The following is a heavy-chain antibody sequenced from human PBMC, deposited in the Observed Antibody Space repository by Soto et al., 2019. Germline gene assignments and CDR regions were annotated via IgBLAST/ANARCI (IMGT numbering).Heavy chain of an antibody. Sequence: SETLSLTCAAYRGPFSGYHWSWIRQSPGKGLEWIGEINDSGSTNYNPSLKSRVTISVDTSKSQFSLKLSSLTAADTAIYYCARVDSRGWTPFDYWGQGSLVT. J-gene: IGHJ4*02. V-gene: IGHV4-34*01. CDR1: RGPFSGYH. CDR3: ARVDSRGWTPFDY. CDR2: INDSGST. D-gene: IGHD6-19*01.